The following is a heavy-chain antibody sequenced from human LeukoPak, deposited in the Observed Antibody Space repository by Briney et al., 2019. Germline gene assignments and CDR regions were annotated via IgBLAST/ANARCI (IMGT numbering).Heavy chain of an antibody. J-gene: IGHJ4*02. V-gene: IGHV3-9*01. Sequence: RGGSLRLSCAASGFTFDDYGMHWVRQAPGKGLEWVSGIIWSSGDIGYADSVKGRFAISRDNAESSLYLQMNSLRAEDTALYYCAKDSGSGWNHFDYWGQGTLVTVSS. CDR3: AKDSGSGWNHFDY. CDR2: IIWSSGDI. D-gene: IGHD6-19*01. CDR1: GFTFDDYG.